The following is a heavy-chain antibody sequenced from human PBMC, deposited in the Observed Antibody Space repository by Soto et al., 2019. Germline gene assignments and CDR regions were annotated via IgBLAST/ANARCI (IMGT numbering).Heavy chain of an antibody. CDR1: GFTFSSYA. CDR2: ISYDGSNK. D-gene: IGHD3-22*01. Sequence: GGSLRLSCAASGFTFSSYAMHWVRQAPGKGLEWVAVISYDGSNKYYADSVKGRFTISRDNSKNTLYLQMNSLRAEDTAVYYCARAADSSGYYPYWGQGTLVTVSS. V-gene: IGHV3-30-3*01. J-gene: IGHJ4*02. CDR3: ARAADSSGYYPY.